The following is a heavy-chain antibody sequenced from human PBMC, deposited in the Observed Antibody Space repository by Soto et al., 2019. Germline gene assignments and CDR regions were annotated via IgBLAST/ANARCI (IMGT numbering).Heavy chain of an antibody. CDR2: ISSNGGST. CDR3: ARDFLSGYDSPFSGMDV. CDR1: GFTFSSYA. Sequence: EVQLVESGGGLVQPGGSLRLSCAASGFTFSSYAMHWVRQAPGKGLEYVSAISSNGGSTYYANSVKGRFTISRDNSKNTLYLQMGSLRAEDMAVYYCARDFLSGYDSPFSGMDVWGNGTTVTVSS. J-gene: IGHJ6*03. V-gene: IGHV3-64*01. D-gene: IGHD5-12*01.